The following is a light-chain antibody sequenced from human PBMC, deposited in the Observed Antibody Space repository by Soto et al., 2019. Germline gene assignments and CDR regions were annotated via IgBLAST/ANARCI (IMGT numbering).Light chain of an antibody. CDR1: SPNIGSNT. CDR3: AAWDDSLNGPV. Sequence: QSVLTQPPSASGTPGQRVTLSCSGNSPNIGSNTVNWYQQLPGTAPKLLIYSNNQRPSGVPDRFSGSKSGTSASLAISGLQSDDEADYYCAAWDDSLNGPVFGGGTKVTVL. CDR2: SNN. J-gene: IGLJ2*01. V-gene: IGLV1-44*01.